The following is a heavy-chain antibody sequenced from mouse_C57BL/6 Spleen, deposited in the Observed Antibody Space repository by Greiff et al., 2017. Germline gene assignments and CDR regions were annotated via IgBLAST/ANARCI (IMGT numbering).Heavy chain of an antibody. CDR3: ASDGSTHFDY. Sequence: EVKLMESGGGLVKPGGSLKISCAASGFTFSSYAMSWVRQTPEKRLEWVATISDGGSYTYYPDNVKGRFTISRDNAKNNLYLQMSQLKSEDTAMYYCASDGSTHFDYWGQGTTLTVSS. V-gene: IGHV5-4*03. CDR1: GFTFSSYA. D-gene: IGHD1-1*01. CDR2: ISDGGSYT. J-gene: IGHJ2*01.